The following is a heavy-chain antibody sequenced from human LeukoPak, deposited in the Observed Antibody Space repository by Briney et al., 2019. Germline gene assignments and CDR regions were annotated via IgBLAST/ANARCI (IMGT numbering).Heavy chain of an antibody. V-gene: IGHV3-30-3*01. CDR1: GFTFSSYA. J-gene: IGHJ4*02. D-gene: IGHD4-17*01. Sequence: GGSLRLSCAASGFTFSSYAMHWVRQAPGKGLEWVAVISYDGSNKYYADSVKGRFTISRDNSKNTLYLQMNSLRAEDTAVYYCAREDYGALFDYWGQGTLVTVSS. CDR3: AREDYGALFDY. CDR2: ISYDGSNK.